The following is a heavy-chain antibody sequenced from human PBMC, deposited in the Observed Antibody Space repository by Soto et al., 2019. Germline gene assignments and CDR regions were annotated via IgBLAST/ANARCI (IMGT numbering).Heavy chain of an antibody. CDR2: ISHSGST. CDR3: ARGGYSYGSSRPFDY. Sequence: TLSLTCSVSGADINSGGFTWTWIRQHAGKGLEWLGYISHSGSTYYNPSLKSRVTISVDRSKNQFSLKLSSGTAADTAVYYCARGGYSYGSSRPFDYWGQGTRVTVSS. D-gene: IGHD5-18*01. V-gene: IGHV4-30-2*01. CDR1: GADINSGGFT. J-gene: IGHJ4*02.